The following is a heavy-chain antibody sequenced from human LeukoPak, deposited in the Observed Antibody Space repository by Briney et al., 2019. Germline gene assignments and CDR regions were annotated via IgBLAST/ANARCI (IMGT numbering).Heavy chain of an antibody. CDR3: AAKYYYDSSGHHDAFDI. Sequence: QPGGSLRLSCAASGFTFSSYAMSWVRQAPGKGLEWVSAISGSGGSTYYADSVKGRFTISRDNSKNTLYLQMNSLRAEDTAVYYCAAKYYYDSSGHHDAFDIWGQGTMVTVSS. J-gene: IGHJ3*02. CDR1: GFTFSSYA. D-gene: IGHD3-22*01. CDR2: ISGSGGST. V-gene: IGHV3-23*01.